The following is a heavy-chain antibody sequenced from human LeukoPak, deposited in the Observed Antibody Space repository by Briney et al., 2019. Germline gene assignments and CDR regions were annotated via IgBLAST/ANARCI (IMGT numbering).Heavy chain of an antibody. J-gene: IGHJ6*03. CDR1: GGSISSRSYY. CDR2: IYYTGIT. Sequence: SETLSLTCIVSGGSISSRSYYWGWIRQPPGKGLEWIGSIYYTGITYYNPSLKSRVTISVDTSKNQFSLKLSSVTAADTAVYYCARQDIVVVPAAISLGYYYYIDVWGKGTTVTVSS. D-gene: IGHD2-2*01. V-gene: IGHV4-39*01. CDR3: ARQDIVVVPAAISLGYYYYIDV.